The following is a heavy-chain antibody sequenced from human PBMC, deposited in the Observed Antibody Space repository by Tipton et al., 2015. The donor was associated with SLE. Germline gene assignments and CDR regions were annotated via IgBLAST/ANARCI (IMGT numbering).Heavy chain of an antibody. Sequence: QLVQSGAEVKKPGESLKISCKGSGYTFTSYGISWVRQAPGQGLEWMGWISAYNGNTNYAQKLQGRVTMTTDTSTSTAYMELRSLRSDDTAVYYCARKNFLGYCSSTSCPDYFDYWGQGTLVTVSS. CDR1: GYTFTSYG. J-gene: IGHJ4*02. CDR3: ARKNFLGYCSSTSCPDYFDY. D-gene: IGHD2-2*01. V-gene: IGHV1-18*01. CDR2: ISAYNGNT.